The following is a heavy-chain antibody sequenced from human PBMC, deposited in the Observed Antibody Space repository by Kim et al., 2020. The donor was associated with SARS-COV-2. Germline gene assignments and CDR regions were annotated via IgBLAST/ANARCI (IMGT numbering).Heavy chain of an antibody. J-gene: IGHJ4*02. CDR3: ARHRRITRRDGYEFGY. CDR2: IDPSDSYT. CDR1: GYSFTSYW. V-gene: IGHV5-10-1*01. Sequence: GASLKISCKGSGYSFTSYWISWVRQMPGKGLEWMGRIDPSDSYTNYSPSFQGHVTISADKSISTAYLQWSSLKASDTAMYYCARHRRITRRDGYEFGYWGQGTLVTVSS. D-gene: IGHD5-12*01.